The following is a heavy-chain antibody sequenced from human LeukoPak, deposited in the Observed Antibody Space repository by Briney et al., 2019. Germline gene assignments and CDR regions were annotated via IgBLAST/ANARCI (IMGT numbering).Heavy chain of an antibody. D-gene: IGHD1-26*01. CDR3: ARDAGSFLFDY. CDR1: GGSISSGDYY. Sequence: SETLSLTCTVSGGSISSGDYYWSWIRQPPGKGLEWIGYIYYSGSTYYNPSLKSRVTISVDTSKNQFSLKLSSVTAADTAVYYCARDAGSFLFDYWGQGTLVTVSS. V-gene: IGHV4-30-4*01. J-gene: IGHJ4*02. CDR2: IYYSGST.